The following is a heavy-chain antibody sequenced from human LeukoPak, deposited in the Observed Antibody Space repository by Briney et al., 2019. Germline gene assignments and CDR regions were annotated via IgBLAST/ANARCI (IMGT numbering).Heavy chain of an antibody. CDR3: ARVHYNSGYWAVGRYIDL. Sequence: ASVKVSCKVSGYTLTELSMHWVRQAPGKGLEWMGGFDPEDGETIYAQKFQGRVTMTEDTSTDTAYMELSSLRSEDTAVYYCARVHYNSGYWAVGRYIDLWGRGTLVTVSS. D-gene: IGHD3-22*01. J-gene: IGHJ2*01. V-gene: IGHV1-24*01. CDR1: GYTLTELS. CDR2: FDPEDGET.